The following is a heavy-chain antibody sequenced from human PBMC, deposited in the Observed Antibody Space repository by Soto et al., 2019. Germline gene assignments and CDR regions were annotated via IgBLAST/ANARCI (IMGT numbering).Heavy chain of an antibody. J-gene: IGHJ4*02. CDR1: GYSFPNYW. CDR2: IYLGDSDT. V-gene: IGHV5-51*01. D-gene: IGHD2-21*02. Sequence: GETLNLSFKGSGYSFPNYWIGWVRQMPGKGLEWMGTIYLGDSDTRYSPSFQGQVSISADKSISTAYLQWSSLRASDTAMYYCASRVSYCGGDCYPYYFDHWGQGTLVTVSS. CDR3: ASRVSYCGGDCYPYYFDH.